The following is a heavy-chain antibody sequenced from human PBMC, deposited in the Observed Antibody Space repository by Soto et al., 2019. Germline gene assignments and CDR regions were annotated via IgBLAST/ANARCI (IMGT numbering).Heavy chain of an antibody. V-gene: IGHV6-1*01. CDR3: AGTTSHQWYYMDV. J-gene: IGHJ6*03. D-gene: IGHD1-7*01. CDR1: GDSVSSNSAA. CDR2: TYYRSRWYN. Sequence: TLSLTCAISGDSVSSNSAAWNWIRLSPSRGLEWLARTYYRSRWYNDYAVSVRSRITVNPDTSKNQFSLQLTSVTPEDTAVYYWAGTTSHQWYYMDVWGKGTTVTVSS.